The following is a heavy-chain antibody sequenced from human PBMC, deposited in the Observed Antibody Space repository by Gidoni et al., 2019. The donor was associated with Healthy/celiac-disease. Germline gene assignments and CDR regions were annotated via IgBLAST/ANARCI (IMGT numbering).Heavy chain of an antibody. Sequence: EVQLVQSGAEAKKHGVSRRTSCKGSGYSLTSYWISWGRDMPGKGLEWMGRIEPSDSYPTYSPSFQCHVTSSADKSISTAYLQWSSLKASDTAMYYCARLYCSSTSFFGSDWGQGTLVTVSS. V-gene: IGHV5-10-1*03. CDR2: IEPSDSYP. J-gene: IGHJ4*02. D-gene: IGHD2-2*01. CDR1: GYSLTSYW. CDR3: ARLYCSSTSFFGSD.